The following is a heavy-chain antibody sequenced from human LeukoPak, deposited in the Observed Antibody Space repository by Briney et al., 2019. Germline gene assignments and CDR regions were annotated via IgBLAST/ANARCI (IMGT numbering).Heavy chain of an antibody. V-gene: IGHV1-2*02. CDR3: AREGSGWYGHYFDY. CDR1: GYTFTGYY. Sequence: ASVKVSCKASGYTFTGYYMHWVRQAPGQGLEWMGWINPNSGGTNYAQKFQGRVTMTRDTSISTAYMELRSLRSDDTAVYYCAREGSGWYGHYFDYWGQGTPVTVSS. CDR2: INPNSGGT. J-gene: IGHJ4*02. D-gene: IGHD6-19*01.